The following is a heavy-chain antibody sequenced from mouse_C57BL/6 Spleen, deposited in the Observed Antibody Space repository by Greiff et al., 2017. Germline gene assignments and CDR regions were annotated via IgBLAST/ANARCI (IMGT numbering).Heavy chain of an antibody. V-gene: IGHV1-18*01. CDR2: INPNNGCT. CDR1: GYTFTDYN. Sequence: VQLKQSGPELVKPGASVKIPCKASGYTFTDYNMDWVKQSHGQSLAWIGDINPNNGCTIYNQKFKGKATLTVDKSSSTAYMELRSLTSEDTAVYDCARGDNYAMDYWGQGTSVTVSS. J-gene: IGHJ4*01. CDR3: ARGDNYAMDY. D-gene: IGHD3-3*01.